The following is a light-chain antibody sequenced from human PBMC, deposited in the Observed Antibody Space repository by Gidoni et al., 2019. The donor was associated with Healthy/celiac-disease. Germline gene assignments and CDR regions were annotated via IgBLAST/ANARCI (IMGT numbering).Light chain of an antibody. CDR3: QQSYSTPRYT. CDR2: AAS. V-gene: IGKV1-39*01. J-gene: IGKJ2*01. CDR1: QSISSY. Sequence: DIQMTQSPSSLSASVGDRVTITCRASQSISSYLNWYQQKPGKAPKLLIYAASSLPSGVPSRFSCSGSGTDFTLTISSLQPEDFATYYCQQSYSTPRYTFGQGTKLEIK.